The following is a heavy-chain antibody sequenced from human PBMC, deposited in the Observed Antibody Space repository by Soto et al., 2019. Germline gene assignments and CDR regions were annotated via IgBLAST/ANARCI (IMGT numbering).Heavy chain of an antibody. CDR1: GFTFSSYA. V-gene: IGHV3-23*01. D-gene: IGHD3-22*01. Sequence: GGSLRLSCAASGFTFSSYAMSWVRQAPGKGLEWVSVISGSGGDKDYADSVKGRFTISRDNSRNTLFLQMNSLRVEGTAVYYCARDYYKYYDSSGYYRSPAYWGQGTLVTVSS. J-gene: IGHJ4*02. CDR3: ARDYYKYYDSSGYYRSPAY. CDR2: ISGSGGDK.